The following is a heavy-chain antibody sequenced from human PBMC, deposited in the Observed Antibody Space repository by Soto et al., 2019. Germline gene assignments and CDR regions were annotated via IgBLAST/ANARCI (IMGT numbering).Heavy chain of an antibody. J-gene: IGHJ5*02. CDR2: IRGSGGTA. D-gene: IGHD1-1*01. V-gene: IGHV3-23*01. Sequence: EVQLLESGGGSVQPGGSLRLSFAASGFTFSSYAMHWVRRPPGQGLEWVSSIRGSGGTAYYADSVKGRFSISRDSLVNTHYLQMNSLRAEDTAVYYCAKGRGQNWNFDHWRQGTLVNVPP. CDR3: AKGRGQNWNFDH. CDR1: GFTFSSYA.